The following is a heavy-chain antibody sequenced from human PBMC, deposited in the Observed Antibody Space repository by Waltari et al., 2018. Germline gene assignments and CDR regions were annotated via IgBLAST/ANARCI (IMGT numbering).Heavy chain of an antibody. J-gene: IGHJ6*02. CDR2: IASTGTP. CDR3: ARRILHAAGSRGITDNYSMDV. V-gene: IGHV4-59*01. CDR1: GGSIDSYD. D-gene: IGHD3-10*01. Sequence: VKLRQSGPELVKSSETLSLTCSVSGGSIDSYDWTWIRQSPGKGLEWIGYIASTGTPNYNPSLESRVAISVDTSKNQLSLKLTSVTAADTAVYFCARRILHAAGSRGITDNYSMDVWGQGATVSVSS.